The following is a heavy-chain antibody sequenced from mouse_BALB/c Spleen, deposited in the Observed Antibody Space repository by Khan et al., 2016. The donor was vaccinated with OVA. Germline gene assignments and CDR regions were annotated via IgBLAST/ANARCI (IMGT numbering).Heavy chain of an antibody. CDR3: ARKNYYGYAMDY. D-gene: IGHD1-1*01. CDR2: INYGGRT. CDR1: GYSITSDYA. J-gene: IGHJ4*01. Sequence: EVKLLESGPGLVKPSQSLSLTCTVTGYSITSDYAWDWIRQFPGNKLEWMGYINYGGRTSYNPSLKSRISITRDTSKNQFFLQLNSVTTEDTATYSCARKNYYGYAMDYWGQGTSVTVAS. V-gene: IGHV3-2*02.